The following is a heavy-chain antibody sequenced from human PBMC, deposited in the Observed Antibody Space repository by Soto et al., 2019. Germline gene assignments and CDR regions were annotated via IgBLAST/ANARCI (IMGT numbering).Heavy chain of an antibody. Sequence: VQLVESGGGLVQPGGSLRLSCAASGFTFSILAMGWVRQAPGKGLEWVSVIDYTGGTTYYTDSVKGRFIISRDNSKKILYLQMNSLRTEDTAIYYCAKDATRTSGWYYFDYWGRGALVTVSS. CDR1: GFTFSILA. D-gene: IGHD6-19*01. CDR2: IDYTGGTT. V-gene: IGHV3-23*04. CDR3: AKDATRTSGWYYFDY. J-gene: IGHJ4*02.